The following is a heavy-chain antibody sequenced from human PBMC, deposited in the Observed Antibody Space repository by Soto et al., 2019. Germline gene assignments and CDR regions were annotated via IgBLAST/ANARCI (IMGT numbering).Heavy chain of an antibody. Sequence: PSETLSLTCTVSGGSISSYYWSWIRQPPGKGLEWIGYIYYSGSTNYNPSLKSRVTISVDTSKNQFSLKLSSVTAADTAVYYCARRSRYDFWSGYPHMDVWGKGTTVTVSS. CDR2: IYYSGST. J-gene: IGHJ6*03. CDR1: GGSISSYY. CDR3: ARRSRYDFWSGYPHMDV. D-gene: IGHD3-3*01. V-gene: IGHV4-59*01.